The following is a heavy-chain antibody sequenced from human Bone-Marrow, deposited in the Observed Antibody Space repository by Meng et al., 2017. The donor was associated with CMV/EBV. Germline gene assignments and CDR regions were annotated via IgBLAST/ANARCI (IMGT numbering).Heavy chain of an antibody. CDR1: GFTFSSYS. CDR2: ISSSSSTI. D-gene: IGHD1-14*01. J-gene: IGHJ4*02. Sequence: GESLKISCAASGFTFSSYSMNWVRQAPGKGLEWVSYISSSSSTIYYADSVKGRFTISRDNAKNSLYLQMNSLRAEDTAVYYCARDRLRNRIIFDHWGQGTLVTVSS. V-gene: IGHV3-48*04. CDR3: ARDRLRNRIIFDH.